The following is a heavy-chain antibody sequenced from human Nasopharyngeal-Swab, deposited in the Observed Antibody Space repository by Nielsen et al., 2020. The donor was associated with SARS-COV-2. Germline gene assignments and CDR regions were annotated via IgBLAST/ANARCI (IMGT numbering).Heavy chain of an antibody. V-gene: IGHV4-61*08. Sequence: SETLSLTCTVSGDSVNRGDYYWSWIRQPPGKGLEWIGYIYSSGSTSYNPSLKSRVTISIDTSKNQFSLKLNSVTAADTAVYFCARRHYGSGSYFNIPRRQNSFDPWGQGTLVTVSS. CDR3: ARRHYGSGSYFNIPRRQNSFDP. CDR1: GDSVNRGDYY. J-gene: IGHJ5*02. D-gene: IGHD3-10*01. CDR2: IYSSGST.